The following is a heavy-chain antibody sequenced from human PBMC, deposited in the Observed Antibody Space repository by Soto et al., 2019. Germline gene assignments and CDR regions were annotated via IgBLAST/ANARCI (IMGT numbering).Heavy chain of an antibody. J-gene: IGHJ5*02. CDR1: GYTFTSYA. CDR2: INAGNGNT. Sequence: ASVKVSCKASGYTFTSYAMHWVRQAPGQRLEWMGWINAGNGNTKYSQKFQGRVTITRDTSASTAYMELSSLGSEDTAVYYCARELSSGYYSAWFDPWGQGTLVTVSS. D-gene: IGHD3-22*01. V-gene: IGHV1-3*01. CDR3: ARELSSGYYSAWFDP.